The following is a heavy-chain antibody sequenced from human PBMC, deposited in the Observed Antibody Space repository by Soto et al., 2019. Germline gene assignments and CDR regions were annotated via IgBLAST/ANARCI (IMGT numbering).Heavy chain of an antibody. CDR2: IYYSGST. CDR1: GGSISSGDYY. Sequence: QVQLQESGPGLVKPSQTLSLTCTVSGGSISSGDYYWSWIRQPPGKGLEWIGYIYYSGSTYYNPSLKSRXXIXVXXSKNQFSLKLSSVTAADTAVYYCARDEYSSGWFDLWGRGTLVTVSS. D-gene: IGHD6-19*01. V-gene: IGHV4-30-4*01. J-gene: IGHJ2*01. CDR3: ARDEYSSGWFDL.